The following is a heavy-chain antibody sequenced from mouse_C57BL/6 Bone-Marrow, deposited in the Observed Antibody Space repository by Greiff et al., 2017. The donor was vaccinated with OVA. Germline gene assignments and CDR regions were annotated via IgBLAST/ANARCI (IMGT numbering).Heavy chain of an antibody. CDR2: IYPSDSET. CDR1: GYTFTSYW. J-gene: IGHJ2*01. V-gene: IGHV1-61*01. Sequence: VQLQQPGAELVRPGSSVKLSCKASGYTFTSYWMDWVKQRPGQGLEWIGNIYPSDSETHYNQKFKDKATLTVGKSSSTAYMQLSSLTSEDSAVYYCASGVYYYGSSYHFDYWGQGTTLTVSS. D-gene: IGHD1-1*01. CDR3: ASGVYYYGSSYHFDY.